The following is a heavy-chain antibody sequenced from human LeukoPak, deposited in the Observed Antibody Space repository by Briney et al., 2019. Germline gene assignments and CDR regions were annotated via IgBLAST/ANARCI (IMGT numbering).Heavy chain of an antibody. CDR2: IYYSGST. Sequence: SETLSLTCTVSGGSISSYYWSWIRQPPGKGLEWIGYIYYSGSTYYNPSLRSRVTISVDTSKNQFSLKLSSVTAADTAVYYCARSSEGRYYYDSSGFSYYYYYYMDVWGKGTTATISS. CDR1: GGSISSYY. J-gene: IGHJ6*03. D-gene: IGHD3-22*01. V-gene: IGHV4-59*01. CDR3: ARSSEGRYYYDSSGFSYYYYYYMDV.